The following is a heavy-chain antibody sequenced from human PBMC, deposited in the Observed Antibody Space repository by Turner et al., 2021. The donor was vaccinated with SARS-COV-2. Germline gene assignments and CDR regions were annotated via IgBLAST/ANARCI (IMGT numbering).Heavy chain of an antibody. CDR2: RSDDGSNK. J-gene: IGHJ4*02. V-gene: IGHV3-30*18. Sequence: QVQLVESGVGVVLPGRSLRLSCAASGFTFSIYGMHWVRQAPGKGLEWVGVRSDDGSNKYYADSVKGRFTISRDNSKNTLYLQMNSLRAEDTAVYYCAKSYSGSYWDRNDYWGQGTLVTVSS. CDR1: GFTFSIYG. CDR3: AKSYSGSYWDRNDY. D-gene: IGHD1-26*01.